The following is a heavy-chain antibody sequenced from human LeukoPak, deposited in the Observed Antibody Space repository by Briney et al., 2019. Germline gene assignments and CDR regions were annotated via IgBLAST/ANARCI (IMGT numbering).Heavy chain of an antibody. V-gene: IGHV3-30*02. J-gene: IGHJ5*02. CDR3: ARGGDFGVVTDH. D-gene: IGHD3-3*01. Sequence: GGSLRLSCAASGFTFSNYGMHWVRQAPGKGLEWVTFIRYDGSNKYYPDSVKGRFTISRDNAKNSLSLQMNSLRAEDTAVYYCARGGDFGVVTDHWGQGTLVTVSS. CDR2: IRYDGSNK. CDR1: GFTFSNYG.